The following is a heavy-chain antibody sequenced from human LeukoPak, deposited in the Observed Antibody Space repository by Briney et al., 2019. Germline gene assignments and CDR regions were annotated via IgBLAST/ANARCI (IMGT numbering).Heavy chain of an antibody. CDR3: ARDLSDPYGSGSYSGPYYYYGMDV. CDR2: INPSGGST. J-gene: IGHJ6*02. V-gene: IGHV1-46*01. Sequence: GASVKVSCKASGYTFTGYYMHWVRQAPGQGLEWMGIINPSGGSTSYAQKFQGRVTMTRDTSTSTVYMELSSLRSEDTAVYYCARDLSDPYGSGSYSGPYYYYGMDVWGQGTTVTVSS. CDR1: GYTFTGYY. D-gene: IGHD3-10*01.